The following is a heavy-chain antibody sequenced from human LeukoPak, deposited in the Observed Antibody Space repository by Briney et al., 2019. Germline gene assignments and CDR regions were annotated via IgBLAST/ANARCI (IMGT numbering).Heavy chain of an antibody. J-gene: IGHJ5*02. Sequence: ASVKVSCKASGGTFSSYAISWVRQAPGQGLEWMGGIIPIFGTANYAQKFQGRVTITADESTSTAYMELSSLRSEDTAVYYCARETRGGTTSTNWFDPWGQGTLVTVSS. CDR2: IIPIFGTA. CDR3: ARETRGGTTSTNWFDP. CDR1: GGTFSSYA. D-gene: IGHD1-7*01. V-gene: IGHV1-69*01.